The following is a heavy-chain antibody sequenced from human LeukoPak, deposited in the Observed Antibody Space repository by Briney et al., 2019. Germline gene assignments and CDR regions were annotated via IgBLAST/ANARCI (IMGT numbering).Heavy chain of an antibody. J-gene: IGHJ5*02. V-gene: IGHV4-61*01. CDR1: GGSISSGSYY. CDR2: IYYSGRA. Sequence: SETLSLTCTVSGGSISSGSYYWNWIRQPPGKGLEWIGNIYYSGRANYNPSLKSRVTMSVDTSRNRFSLKLRSVTAADTAVYYCTRGPPRVTWFDPWGQGTLVTVSS. CDR3: TRGPPRVTWFDP.